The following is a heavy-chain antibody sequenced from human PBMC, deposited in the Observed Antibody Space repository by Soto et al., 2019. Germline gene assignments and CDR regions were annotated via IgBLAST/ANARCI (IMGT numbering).Heavy chain of an antibody. CDR1: GDTFHSSY. D-gene: IGHD3-22*01. CDR3: ARAGQGTSYDSSGRAHYFFDH. V-gene: IGHV1-46*02. Sequence: QVQLVQSGAEVKKPGASVRISCKASGDTFHSSYLHWVRQAPGQGPEWMGIIYPSGGATTSAQKFKGRLTMTRDTSTGTIYMDLRSLTSDDTAVYYCARAGQGTSYDSSGRAHYFFDHWGQGTLVTVSS. J-gene: IGHJ4*02. CDR2: IYPSGGAT.